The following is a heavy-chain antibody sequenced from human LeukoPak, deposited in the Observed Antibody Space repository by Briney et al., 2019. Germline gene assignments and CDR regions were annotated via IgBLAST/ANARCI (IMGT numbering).Heavy chain of an antibody. CDR1: GFTFSSCA. CDR3: AREGPNYFDF. CDR2: IYSGGPT. V-gene: IGHV3-23*01. J-gene: IGHJ4*02. Sequence: GGSLRLSCAASGFTFSSCAMSWVRQAPGKGLEWVAVIYSGGPTYYADSVKGRFTISRDNSKNTLYLQVNSLRAEDTAVYYCAREGPNYFDFWGQGTLVTVSS.